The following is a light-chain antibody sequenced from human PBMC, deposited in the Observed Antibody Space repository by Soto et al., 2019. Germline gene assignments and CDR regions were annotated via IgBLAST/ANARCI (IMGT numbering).Light chain of an antibody. V-gene: IGKV1-9*01. CDR1: QGISSY. CDR2: AAS. CDR3: QQLNSYPPLFT. J-gene: IGKJ3*01. Sequence: DIQLTQSASFLSASLGDRVTITCGASQGISSYLAWYQQKPGKAPKLLIYAASTLQSGVPSRFSGSGSGKEFTLTISSLQPEDFATYYCQQLNSYPPLFTFGPGTKVDIK.